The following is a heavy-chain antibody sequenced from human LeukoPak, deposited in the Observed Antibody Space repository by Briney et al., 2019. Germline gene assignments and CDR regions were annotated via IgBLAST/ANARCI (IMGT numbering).Heavy chain of an antibody. CDR3: ARDRGSYYGDYALDY. CDR2: IYYSGST. D-gene: IGHD4-17*01. Sequence: SETLSLTCAVYGGSFSGYYWSWIRQPPGKGLEWIGYIYYSGSTNYNPSLKSRVTISVDTSKNQFSLKLSSVTAADTAVYYCARDRGSYYGDYALDYWGQGTLVTVSS. CDR1: GGSFSGYY. J-gene: IGHJ4*02. V-gene: IGHV4-59*01.